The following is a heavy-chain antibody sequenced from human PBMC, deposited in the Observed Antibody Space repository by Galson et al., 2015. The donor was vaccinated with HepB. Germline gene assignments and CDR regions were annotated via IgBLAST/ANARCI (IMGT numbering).Heavy chain of an antibody. CDR2: IGTAGDP. CDR3: ARGCSSTSCSDAFDI. J-gene: IGHJ3*02. V-gene: IGHV3-13*05. D-gene: IGHD2-2*01. CDR1: GFTFSSYD. Sequence: SLRLSCAASGFTFSSYDMHWVRQATGKGLEWVSAIGTAGDPYYPGSVKGRFTISRENAKNSLYLQMNSLRAGDMAVYYCARGCSSTSCSDAFDIWGQGTMVTVSS.